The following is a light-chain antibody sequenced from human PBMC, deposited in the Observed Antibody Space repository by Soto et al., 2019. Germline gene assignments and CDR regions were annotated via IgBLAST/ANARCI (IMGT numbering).Light chain of an antibody. V-gene: IGKV1-39*01. CDR2: GSS. Sequence: DIQMTQSPPSLSASVGDRVTITCRASQTISDYLHWYQQKPGKAPTLLIYGSSSLQTGVPPRFSGSGSGTEFTLTISSLQPEDFGTYYCQQTYDSLVSFGGGTTVDIK. CDR1: QTISDY. J-gene: IGKJ4*01. CDR3: QQTYDSLVS.